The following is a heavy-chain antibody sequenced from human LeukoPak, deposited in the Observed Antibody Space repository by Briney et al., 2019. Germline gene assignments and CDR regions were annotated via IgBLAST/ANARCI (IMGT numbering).Heavy chain of an antibody. CDR2: IIPIFGTA. Sequence: SVKVSCKASGGTFSSYAISWVRQAPGQGLEWMGGIIPIFGTANYAQKFQGRVTITADESTSTAYMELSSLRSEDTAVYYCARDSGGDIVVVPAAMGAFDIWGQGTMVTVSS. CDR3: ARDSGGDIVVVPAAMGAFDI. CDR1: GGTFSSYA. J-gene: IGHJ3*02. D-gene: IGHD2-2*01. V-gene: IGHV1-69*13.